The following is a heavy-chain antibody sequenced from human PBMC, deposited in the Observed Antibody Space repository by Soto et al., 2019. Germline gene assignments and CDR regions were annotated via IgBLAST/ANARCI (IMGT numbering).Heavy chain of an antibody. CDR2: IYYSGGT. V-gene: IGHV4-59*08. Sequence: PSETLSLTYTVSGGSIINYYWSRIRQPPGKGLEWIGYIYYSGGTNYNPSLKSRVTISVDTSKNQFSLKLSSVTAADTAVYYCARHEAGYCSGGSCRPFDYWGQGTLVTVSS. D-gene: IGHD2-15*01. J-gene: IGHJ4*02. CDR1: GGSIINYY. CDR3: ARHEAGYCSGGSCRPFDY.